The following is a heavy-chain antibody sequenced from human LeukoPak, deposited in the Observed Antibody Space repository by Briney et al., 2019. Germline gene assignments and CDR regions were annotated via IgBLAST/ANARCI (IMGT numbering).Heavy chain of an antibody. CDR1: GYTFTSYD. CDR3: ARGQAYCSSTSCYIDAFDI. D-gene: IGHD2-2*02. J-gene: IGHJ3*02. V-gene: IGHV1-8*03. CDR2: MNPNSGNT. Sequence: ASVKVSCKASGYTFTSYDINWVRQATGQGLEWMGWMNPNSGNTGYAQKFQGRVTITRNTSISTAYMELSSLRSEDTAVYYCARGQAYCSSTSCYIDAFDIWGQGTMVTVSS.